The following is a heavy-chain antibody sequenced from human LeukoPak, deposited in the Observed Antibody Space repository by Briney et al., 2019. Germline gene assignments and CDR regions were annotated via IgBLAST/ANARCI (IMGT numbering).Heavy chain of an antibody. J-gene: IGHJ3*02. CDR2: YFNSGST. D-gene: IGHD3-22*01. Sequence: PSETLSLTCTVSGGSTSSNPWSWVRQLPGQGLEWIVTYFNSGSTSYNPSLKSRAIISVDTSKNQFSLGLSSVTAADTAVYYCVGAKQWLSFDIWDQGTMVTVSS. CDR3: VGAKQWLSFDI. CDR1: GGSTSSNP. V-gene: IGHV4-59*08.